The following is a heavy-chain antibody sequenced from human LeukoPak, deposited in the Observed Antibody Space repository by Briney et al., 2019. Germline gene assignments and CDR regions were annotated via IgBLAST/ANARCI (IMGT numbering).Heavy chain of an antibody. CDR2: ISYDGSNE. J-gene: IGHJ6*02. CDR3: AKDIPIFGVTDYGMDV. V-gene: IGHV3-30*18. Sequence: GRSLRLSCAASGFTFSSYGMHWVRQAPGKGLEWVAVISYDGSNEYYADSVKGRFTISRDNSKNTLYLQMNSLRAEDTAVYYCAKDIPIFGVTDYGMDVWGQGTTVTVSS. CDR1: GFTFSSYG. D-gene: IGHD3-3*01.